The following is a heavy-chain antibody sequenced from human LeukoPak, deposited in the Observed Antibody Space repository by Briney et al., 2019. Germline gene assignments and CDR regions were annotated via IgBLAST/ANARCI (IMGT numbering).Heavy chain of an antibody. J-gene: IGHJ4*02. CDR2: ISGSGGST. Sequence: TGGSLRLSCAASRFTFSSCAMSWVRQAPGKGLEWVSAISGSGGSTYYADSVKGRFTISRDNSKNTLYLQMNSLRAEDTAVYYCAKDLTDYYGSGSYSLFDYWGQGTMVTVSS. CDR1: RFTFSSCA. CDR3: AKDLTDYYGSGSYSLFDY. D-gene: IGHD3-10*01. V-gene: IGHV3-23*01.